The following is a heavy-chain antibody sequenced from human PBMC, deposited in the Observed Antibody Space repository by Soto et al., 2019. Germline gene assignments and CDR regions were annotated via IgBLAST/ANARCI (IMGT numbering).Heavy chain of an antibody. V-gene: IGHV3-21*01. J-gene: IGHJ4*01. Sequence: GGSLRLSCAASGFTLSRHTMNWVRQAPGKGLEWVSFIGSRTSDIYYADSVKGRFTISRDNAKTSLYLQMDSLRPEDTAIYYCAREGVTNYTDYYFDLWGHGALVTVSS. D-gene: IGHD4-4*01. CDR2: IGSRTSDI. CDR3: AREGVTNYTDYYFDL. CDR1: GFTLSRHT.